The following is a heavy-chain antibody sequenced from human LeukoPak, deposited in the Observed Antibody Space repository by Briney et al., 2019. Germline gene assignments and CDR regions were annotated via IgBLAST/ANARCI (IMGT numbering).Heavy chain of an antibody. J-gene: IGHJ4*02. CDR2: INPNSGGT. CDR1: GYTFSDYY. D-gene: IGHD6-19*01. CDR3: ARSSSGWYVDY. Sequence: ASVNVSCKASGYTFSDYYMHWVRQAPGQGLEWMGWINPNSGGTNYAQKFQGRVTMTRDTSISTAYMELSRLRSDDTAMYYCARSSSGWYVDYWGQGTLVTVSS. V-gene: IGHV1-2*02.